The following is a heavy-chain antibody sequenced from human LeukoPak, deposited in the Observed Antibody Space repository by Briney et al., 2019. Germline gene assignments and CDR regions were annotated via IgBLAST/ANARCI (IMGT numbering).Heavy chain of an antibody. D-gene: IGHD3-3*01. CDR3: AEGAFWSGPYYGMDV. Sequence: GGSLRLSCAASGFTFSSYAMSWVRQAPGKGLEWVSGSGSGGSTYYADSLKGRFTISRDNSKNTLYLQMNSLRAEDTAVYYCAEGAFWSGPYYGMDVWGQGTTVTVSS. CDR1: GFTFSSYA. CDR2: SGSGGST. V-gene: IGHV3-23*01. J-gene: IGHJ6*02.